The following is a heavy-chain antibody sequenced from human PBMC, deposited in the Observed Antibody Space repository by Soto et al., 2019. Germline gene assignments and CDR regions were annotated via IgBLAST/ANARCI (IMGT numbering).Heavy chain of an antibody. Sequence: GGSLGLSCTGSGFTFDDFAINWVRQAPGKGLEWVAVIWYDGSNKYYADSVKGRFTISRDNSKNTLYLQMNSLRAEDTAVYYCARLYGSGSYGMDVWGQGTTVTVSS. J-gene: IGHJ6*02. CDR3: ARLYGSGSYGMDV. CDR1: GFTFDDFA. D-gene: IGHD3-10*01. V-gene: IGHV3-33*01. CDR2: IWYDGSNK.